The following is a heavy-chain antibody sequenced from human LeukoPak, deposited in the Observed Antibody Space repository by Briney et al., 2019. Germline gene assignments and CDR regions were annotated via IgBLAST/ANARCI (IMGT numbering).Heavy chain of an antibody. CDR1: GVSISSCSYY. Sequence: SQTLSLTCTVSGVSISSCSYYWSWLRQPAGKGLEWIGRIYTSGSINYNPSLKSLVTMTVDASKNQFSLNLRSLTAADTAVYHCAKYLRTSSPYYMDVWGKGTTVTVSS. V-gene: IGHV4-61*02. D-gene: IGHD2-2*02. CDR3: AKYLRTSSPYYMDV. CDR2: IYTSGSI. J-gene: IGHJ6*03.